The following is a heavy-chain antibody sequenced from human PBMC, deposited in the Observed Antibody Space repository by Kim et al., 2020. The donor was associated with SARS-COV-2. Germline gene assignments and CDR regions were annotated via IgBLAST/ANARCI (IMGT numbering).Heavy chain of an antibody. D-gene: IGHD3-22*01. Sequence: PSLKSRVTISVDTSKNQFSLKLSSVTAADTAVYYCARDNDSSGYNWFDPWGQGTLVTVSS. CDR3: ARDNDSSGYNWFDP. J-gene: IGHJ5*02. V-gene: IGHV4-59*01.